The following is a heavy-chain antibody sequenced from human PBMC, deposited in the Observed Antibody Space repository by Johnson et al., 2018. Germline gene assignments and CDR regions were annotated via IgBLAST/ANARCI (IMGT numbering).Heavy chain of an antibody. V-gene: IGHV3-30*03. CDR1: GFTFSTCG. D-gene: IGHD2-15*01. Sequence: QVQLVESGGGLVQPGGSLRLSCAASGFTFSTCGMHWVRQAPGKGVEGVAVIAYDGSNKYSADSVKGRFTISRDTSKNTLYPQMNSLRVGDTAVYYRIRLSGCSSGSCARRYAMDVWGQGTTVTVSS. J-gene: IGHJ6*02. CDR3: IRLSGCSSGSCARRYAMDV. CDR2: IAYDGSNK.